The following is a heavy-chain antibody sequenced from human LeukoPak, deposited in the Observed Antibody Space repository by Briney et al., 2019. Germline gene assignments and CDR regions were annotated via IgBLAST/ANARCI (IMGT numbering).Heavy chain of an antibody. CDR2: VNPSGDST. V-gene: IGHV1-46*01. CDR1: GYSFTSYY. Sequence: GASVKVSCKASGYSFTSYYMHWVRQAPGQGLEWMAIVNPSGDSTSYAQKFQGRVTMTRDTSTSTVYMELSSLRSEDTAVYYCARSMVRGVISYDYWGQGTLVAVSS. CDR3: ARSMVRGVISYDY. D-gene: IGHD3-10*01. J-gene: IGHJ4*02.